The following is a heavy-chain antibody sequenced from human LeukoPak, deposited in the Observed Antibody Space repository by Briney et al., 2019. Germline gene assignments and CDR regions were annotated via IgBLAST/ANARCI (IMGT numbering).Heavy chain of an antibody. CDR3: ARVNYDSSGYSYYFDH. CDR1: GGSIRSYY. CDR2: IYYSGST. D-gene: IGHD3-22*01. V-gene: IGHV4-59*01. Sequence: SETLSLTCSVSGGSIRSYYWSWIRQPPGKGLEWIGYIYYSGSTNYNPSLKSGVTISVDTSKSQFSLKLSSVTAADTAVYYCARVNYDSSGYSYYFDHWGQGALVTVSS. J-gene: IGHJ4*02.